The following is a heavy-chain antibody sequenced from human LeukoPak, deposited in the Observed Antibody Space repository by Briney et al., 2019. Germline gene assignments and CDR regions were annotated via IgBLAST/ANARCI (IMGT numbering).Heavy chain of an antibody. D-gene: IGHD6-6*01. CDR1: GGSISSSSYY. Sequence: SETLSLTCTVSGGSISSSSYYWGWIRQPPGKGLEWIGEINHSGSTNYNPSLKSRVTISVDTSKNQFSLKLSSVTAADTAVYYCARLSGNEYSSSSGLTKFDYWGQGTLVTVSS. CDR3: ARLSGNEYSSSSGLTKFDY. V-gene: IGHV4-39*07. CDR2: INHSGST. J-gene: IGHJ4*02.